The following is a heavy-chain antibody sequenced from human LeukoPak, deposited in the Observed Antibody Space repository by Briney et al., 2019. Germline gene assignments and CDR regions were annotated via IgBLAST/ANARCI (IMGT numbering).Heavy chain of an antibody. CDR2: IYYSGST. D-gene: IGHD5-18*01. Sequence: PSETLSLTCTVSGGSISSSSYYWGWIRQPPGKGLEWIGSIYYSGSTYYNPSLKSRVTISVDTSKNQFSLKLSSVTAADTAVYYCARDGPGIQLWLSDYYYMDVWGKGTTVTVSS. J-gene: IGHJ6*03. CDR1: GGSISSSSYY. CDR3: ARDGPGIQLWLSDYYYMDV. V-gene: IGHV4-39*07.